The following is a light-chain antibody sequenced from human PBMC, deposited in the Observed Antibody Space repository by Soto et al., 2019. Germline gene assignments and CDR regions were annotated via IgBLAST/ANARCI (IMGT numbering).Light chain of an antibody. J-gene: IGKJ4*01. CDR3: QQYVSSSLT. Sequence: EIVLTQSPGTLSLSPGERATLSCRASQSVNSRYLAWYQQKPGQAPNLLIYGTSSRASGIPDRFSGSGSGTDFTLTISRLEPEDFAVYYCQQYVSSSLTFGGGTKVDI. CDR2: GTS. CDR1: QSVNSRY. V-gene: IGKV3-20*01.